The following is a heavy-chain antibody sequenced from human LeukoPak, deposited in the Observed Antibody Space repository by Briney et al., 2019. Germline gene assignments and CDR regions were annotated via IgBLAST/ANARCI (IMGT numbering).Heavy chain of an antibody. CDR1: GGSISSGSYY. J-gene: IGHJ5*02. CDR2: IYTSGST. D-gene: IGHD3-10*01. CDR3: ARNSRFGVNWFDP. Sequence: SETLSLTCTVSGGSISSGSYYWSWIRQPAGKGLEWIGRIYTSGSTNYNPSLKSRVTISVDTSKNQFSLKLSSVTAADTAVYYCARNSRFGVNWFDPWGQGTLVTVSS. V-gene: IGHV4-61*02.